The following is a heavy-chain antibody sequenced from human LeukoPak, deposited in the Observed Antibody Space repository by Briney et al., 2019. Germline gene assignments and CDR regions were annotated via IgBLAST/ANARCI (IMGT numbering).Heavy chain of an antibody. V-gene: IGHV3-21*01. CDR2: ISSSSSYI. D-gene: IGHD3-22*01. Sequence: PGGSLRLSCAASGFIFSSYSMNWVRQAPGKGLEWVSSISSSSSYIYYADSVKGRFTISRDNTKNSLYLQMNSLRAEDTAVYYCAREGYDSSGYIDYWGQGTLVTVSS. CDR3: AREGYDSSGYIDY. CDR1: GFIFSSYS. J-gene: IGHJ4*02.